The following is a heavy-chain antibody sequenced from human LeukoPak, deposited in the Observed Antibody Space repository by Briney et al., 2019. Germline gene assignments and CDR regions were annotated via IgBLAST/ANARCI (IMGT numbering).Heavy chain of an antibody. J-gene: IGHJ4*02. D-gene: IGHD6-13*01. CDR3: ARVGTYTSSWYRFKYFDY. Sequence: PSETLSLTCGVRGGSFSDYYWSWIRQSPGVGLEWIGEIIHSGSTNYNPSLKSRVTISVGTPKNQFSLKLSSLTAADTAVYYCARVGTYTSSWYRFKYFDYWGQGTLVTVSS. V-gene: IGHV4-34*12. CDR2: IIHSGST. CDR1: GGSFSDYY.